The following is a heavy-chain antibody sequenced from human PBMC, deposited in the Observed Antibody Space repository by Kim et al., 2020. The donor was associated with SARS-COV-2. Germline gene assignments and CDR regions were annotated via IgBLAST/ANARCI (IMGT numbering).Heavy chain of an antibody. Sequence: GGSLRLSCAASGFTFSSYAMHWVRQAPGKGLEWVAVISYDGSNKYYADSVKGRFTISRDNSKNTLYLQMNSLRAEDTAVYYCARDNLSSGYHGRPSGFDPWGQGTLVTVSS. CDR3: ARDNLSSGYHGRPSGFDP. D-gene: IGHD3-22*01. J-gene: IGHJ5*02. CDR1: GFTFSSYA. V-gene: IGHV3-30-3*01. CDR2: ISYDGSNK.